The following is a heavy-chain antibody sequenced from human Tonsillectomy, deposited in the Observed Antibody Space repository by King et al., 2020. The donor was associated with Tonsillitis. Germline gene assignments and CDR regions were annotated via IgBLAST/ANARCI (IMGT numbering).Heavy chain of an antibody. CDR3: ARGGRYDSSGYYYSGMDV. D-gene: IGHD3-22*01. CDR1: GGSFSGYY. Sequence: VQLQQWGAGLLKPSETLSLTCAVYGGSFSGYYWSWIRQPPGKGLEWIGEINHSGSTNYNPSLKSRVTISIDTSKNQFSLKLSSVTAADTAVYYCARGGRYDSSGYYYSGMDVWGQGTTVTVSS. V-gene: IGHV4-34*01. CDR2: INHSGST. J-gene: IGHJ6*02.